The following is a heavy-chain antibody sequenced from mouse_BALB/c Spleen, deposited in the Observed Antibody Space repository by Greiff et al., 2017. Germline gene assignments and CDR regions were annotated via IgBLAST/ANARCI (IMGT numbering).Heavy chain of an antibody. V-gene: IGHV5-9-3*01. CDR2: ISSGGSYT. Sequence: EVLLVQSGAGLVKPGGSLKLSCAASGFTFSSYAMSWVRQSPEKSLEWVATISSGGSYTYYPDSVKGRSTISRDNATNTLYLQMSSLRSEDTAMYYCATNRLAYWGQGTLVTVSA. CDR3: ATNRLAY. CDR1: GFTFSSYA. D-gene: IGHD4-1*01. J-gene: IGHJ3*01.